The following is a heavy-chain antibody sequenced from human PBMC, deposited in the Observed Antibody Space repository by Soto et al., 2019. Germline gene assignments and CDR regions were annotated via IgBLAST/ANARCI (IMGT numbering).Heavy chain of an antibody. D-gene: IGHD4-17*01. CDR1: GFTFSSYS. CDR3: ASLDYGGNSEDAFDI. CDR2: ISSSSSYI. V-gene: IGHV3-21*01. Sequence: SLRLSCAASGFTFSSYSMNWVRQAPGKGLEWVSSISSSSSYIYYADSVKGRFTISRDNAKNSLYLQMNSLRAEDTAVYYCASLDYGGNSEDAFDIWGQGTMVTVSS. J-gene: IGHJ3*02.